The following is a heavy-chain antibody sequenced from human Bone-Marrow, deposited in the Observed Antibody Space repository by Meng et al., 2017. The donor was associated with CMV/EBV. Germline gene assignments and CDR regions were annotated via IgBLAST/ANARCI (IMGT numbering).Heavy chain of an antibody. D-gene: IGHD6-6*01. CDR1: GLSFSTSGVG. J-gene: IGHJ4*02. CDR3: AHITPRPGWIAY. Sequence: IPLKQSAHALLQPTQTLTLNCTVSGLSFSTSGVGVGWIRQPPGKALEWLALIYWDDYKRYSPSLKSRLTITKDTSKNQVVLTMTNMDPVDTATYYCAHITPRPGWIAYWGQGTLVTVSS. V-gene: IGHV2-5*02. CDR2: IYWDDYK.